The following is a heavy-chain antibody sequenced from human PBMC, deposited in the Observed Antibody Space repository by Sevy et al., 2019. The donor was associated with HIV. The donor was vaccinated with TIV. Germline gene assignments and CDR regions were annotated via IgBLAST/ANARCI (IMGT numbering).Heavy chain of an antibody. V-gene: IGHV3-30*02. J-gene: IGHJ5*02. CDR3: ARCTPAFCTGGVCFNWFDP. CDR2: IRYDGSNK. D-gene: IGHD2-8*02. Sequence: GGSLRLSCAASRFSFNGYGMHWVRQAPGKGLEWVAFIRYDGSNKYYADSVKGRLTISRDDSKNTLYLQMNSLGAEDTALYYSARCTPAFCTGGVCFNWFDPWGQGTLVTVSS. CDR1: RFSFNGYG.